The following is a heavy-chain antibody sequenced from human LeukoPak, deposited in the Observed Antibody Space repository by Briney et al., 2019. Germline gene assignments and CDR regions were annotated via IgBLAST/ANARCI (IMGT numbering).Heavy chain of an antibody. V-gene: IGHV3-23*01. CDR2: ISGSTNGT. CDR3: ANDFDY. Sequence: GGSLRPSCAASGITFSSYAMTWVRQAPGKGLEWVSTISGSTNGTYYADSVKGRFTISRDNSKNTLYLQLNSLRAEDTAVYYCANDFDYWGQGTLVTVSS. J-gene: IGHJ4*02. CDR1: GITFSSYA.